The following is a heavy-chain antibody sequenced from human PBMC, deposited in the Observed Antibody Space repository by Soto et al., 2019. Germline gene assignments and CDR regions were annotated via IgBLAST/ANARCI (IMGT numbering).Heavy chain of an antibody. CDR2: IYDSVNT. CDR3: ARVDHRGYFAILTDY. D-gene: IGHD3-9*01. J-gene: IGHJ4*02. V-gene: IGHV4-31*03. CDR1: GDSLIRGGHY. Sequence: KPSETLSLTCTVSGDSLIRGGHYWSWIRQHPGKGLEWIGHIYDSVNTYYSPSLRSRVTISADMSKNQFSLNLRSVTAADTAVYYCARVDHRGYFAILTDYWGQGTLVTVSS.